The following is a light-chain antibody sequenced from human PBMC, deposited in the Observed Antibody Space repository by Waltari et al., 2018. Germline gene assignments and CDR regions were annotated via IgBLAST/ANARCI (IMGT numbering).Light chain of an antibody. CDR3: VAWDDRLNARV. V-gene: IGLV1-44*01. CDR2: SDN. Sequence: QSVLTQPPSASGTPGQRVIISCSGSSSNIGSNAVNWYQLLPGPAPKLLVDSDNQRPSGVPDRLSGSKSGTSASLAISGLQSADEADYYCVAWDDRLNARVFGTGTKVTVL. J-gene: IGLJ1*01. CDR1: SSNIGSNA.